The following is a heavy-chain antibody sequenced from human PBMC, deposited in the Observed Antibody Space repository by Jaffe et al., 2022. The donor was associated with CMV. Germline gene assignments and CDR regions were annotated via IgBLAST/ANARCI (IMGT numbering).Heavy chain of an antibody. CDR3: ARLGSGWFQYFDP. J-gene: IGHJ4*02. CDR1: GFTFSNYG. V-gene: IGHV3-21*01. D-gene: IGHD6-19*01. Sequence: EVYLVESGGGLVKPGGSLRLSCAASGFTFSNYGMIWVRQAPGKGLEWVSSIDTSSNYIYYADSVKGRFTISRDNAKKSLYLQMNSLSAEDTAVYYCARLGSGWFQYFDPWGQGTLVTVSS. CDR2: IDTSSNYI.